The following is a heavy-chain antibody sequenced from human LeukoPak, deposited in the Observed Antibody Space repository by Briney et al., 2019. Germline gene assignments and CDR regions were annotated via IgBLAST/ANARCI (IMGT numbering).Heavy chain of an antibody. Sequence: PSETLSLTCTVSGGSISSYYWSWIRQPPGKGLEWIGYIYYSGSTNYNPSLKSRVTISVGTSKNQFSLKLSSVTAADTAVYYCARDSGSYGYPYYYYGMDVWGQGTTVTVSS. D-gene: IGHD5-18*01. CDR2: IYYSGST. CDR1: GGSISSYY. J-gene: IGHJ6*02. CDR3: ARDSGSYGYPYYYYGMDV. V-gene: IGHV4-59*01.